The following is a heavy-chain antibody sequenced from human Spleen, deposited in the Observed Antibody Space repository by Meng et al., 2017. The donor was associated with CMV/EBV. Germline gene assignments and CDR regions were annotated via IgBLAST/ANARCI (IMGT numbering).Heavy chain of an antibody. CDR1: GFSFSSYG. D-gene: IGHD2-2*01. J-gene: IGHJ5*02. CDR2: ISSSSSYI. Sequence: GESLKISCAASGFSFSSYGIHWVRQAPGKGLEWVSSISSSSSYIYYADSVKGRFTISRDNAKNSLYLQMNSLRAEDTAVYYCARDRLTDQSSTSLSNWFDPWGQGTLVTVSS. V-gene: IGHV3-21*01. CDR3: ARDRLTDQSSTSLSNWFDP.